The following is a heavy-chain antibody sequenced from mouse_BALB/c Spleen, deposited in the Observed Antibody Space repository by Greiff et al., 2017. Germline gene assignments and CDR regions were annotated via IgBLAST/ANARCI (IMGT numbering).Heavy chain of an antibody. CDR2: INPSTGYT. V-gene: IGHV1-7*01. D-gene: IGHD1-2*01. CDR3: ARDGYVLYYYAMDD. J-gene: IGHJ4*01. Sequence: VQLQQSGAELAKPGASVKMSCKASGYTFTSYWMPWVKQRPGQGLEWIGYINPSTGYTEYNQKFKDKATLTADKSSSTAYMQLSSLTSEDSAVYYCARDGYVLYYYAMDDWGQGTSVTVSS. CDR1: GYTFTSYW.